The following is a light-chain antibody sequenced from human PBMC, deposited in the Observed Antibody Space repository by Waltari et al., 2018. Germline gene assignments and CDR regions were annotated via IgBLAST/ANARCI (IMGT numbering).Light chain of an antibody. J-gene: IGLJ2*01. CDR1: SSDVGGYNY. CDR3: CSYAGSYRGV. V-gene: IGLV2-11*01. CDR2: DVS. Sequence: PGQSVTISCTGTSSDVGGYNYVSWYQQHPGKAPKLMIYDVSKRPSGVPDRFSGSKSGNTASLTISGLQAEDEADYYCCSYAGSYRGVFGGGTKLTVL.